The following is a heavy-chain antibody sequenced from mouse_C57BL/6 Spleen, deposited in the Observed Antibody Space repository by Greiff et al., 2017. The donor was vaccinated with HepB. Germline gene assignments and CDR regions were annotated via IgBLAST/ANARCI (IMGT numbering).Heavy chain of an antibody. Sequence: EVQGVESGGGLVKPGGSLKLSCAASGFTFSDYGMHWVRQAPEKGLEWVAYISSGSSTIYYADTVKGRFTISRDNAKNTLFLQMTSMRSEDTAMYYCARPLLLRATGPFAYWGQGTLVTVSA. V-gene: IGHV5-17*01. CDR1: GFTFSDYG. J-gene: IGHJ3*01. CDR3: ARPLLLRATGPFAY. D-gene: IGHD1-1*01. CDR2: ISSGSSTI.